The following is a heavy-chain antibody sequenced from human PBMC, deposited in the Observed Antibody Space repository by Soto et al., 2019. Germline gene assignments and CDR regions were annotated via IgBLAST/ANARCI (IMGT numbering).Heavy chain of an antibody. CDR1: GFAFANYE. J-gene: IGHJ5*01. V-gene: IGHV3-48*03. CDR2: INGGGDVK. CDR3: ARLSGDGFWKSYSPYNLFES. Sequence: LRLSCAASGFAFANYEMHWVRQAPGKGLDWVAYINGGGDVKYYADSVEGRFTISRDNAKNALFLQMDNLRAEDTAIYYCARLSGDGFWKSYSPYNLFESWGQGALVTVSS. D-gene: IGHD3-3*01.